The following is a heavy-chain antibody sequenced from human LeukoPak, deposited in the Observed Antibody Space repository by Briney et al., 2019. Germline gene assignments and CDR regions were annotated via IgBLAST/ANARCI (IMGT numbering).Heavy chain of an antibody. CDR1: GFMFSEYG. Sequence: PGGSLKLSCAASGFMFSEYGMHWVRQAPGRGPEWVAFIRDDGSSQYFTESVKGRFTISRDNSKNTVSLQMNSLRAEDTAVYYCARVRYNSGYIFDYWGQGALVTVSS. CDR2: IRDDGSSQ. D-gene: IGHD5-18*01. J-gene: IGHJ4*02. V-gene: IGHV3-30*02. CDR3: ARVRYNSGYIFDY.